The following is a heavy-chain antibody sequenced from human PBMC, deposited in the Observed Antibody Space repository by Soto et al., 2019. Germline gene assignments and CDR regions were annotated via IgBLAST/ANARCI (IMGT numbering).Heavy chain of an antibody. V-gene: IGHV2-5*01. CDR1: GFSLSTDEVG. J-gene: IGHJ4*02. Sequence: QITLKESGPTLMKPTQTLTLTCTFSGFSLSTDEVGVGWIRQPPGKALEWLALIYWNDDARYSPSLKNRLTITKDTSKNQVVLTMTNMDPVDTATYYCIHVGKLGYTGYDRFDYWGQGTLVTVSS. CDR3: IHVGKLGYTGYDRFDY. CDR2: IYWNDDA. D-gene: IGHD5-12*01.